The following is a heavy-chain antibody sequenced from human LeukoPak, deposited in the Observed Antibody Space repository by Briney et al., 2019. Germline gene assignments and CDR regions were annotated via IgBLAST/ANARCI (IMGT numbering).Heavy chain of an antibody. D-gene: IGHD2-21*01. J-gene: IGHJ5*02. Sequence: ASVKVSCKASGYTFTSYDINWVRQATGQGLEWMGWMNPISGNTGYAQKFQGRVTITRNTSISTAYMELSSLRSEDTAVYYCARSVARGQFDPWGQGTLVTVSS. V-gene: IGHV1-8*03. CDR3: ARSVARGQFDP. CDR2: MNPISGNT. CDR1: GYTFTSYD.